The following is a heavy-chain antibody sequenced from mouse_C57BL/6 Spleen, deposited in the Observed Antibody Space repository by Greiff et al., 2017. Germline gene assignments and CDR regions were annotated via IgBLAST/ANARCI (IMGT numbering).Heavy chain of an antibody. CDR3: ARDADYGSFDY. CDR2: ISDGGSYT. J-gene: IGHJ2*01. Sequence: EVKLMESGGGLVKPGGSLKLSCAASGFTFSSYAMSWVRQTPEKRLEWVATISDGGSYTYYPDNVKGRFTISRDNAKNNLYLQMRHLKSEDTAMYYCARDADYGSFDYWGQGTTLTDAS. D-gene: IGHD1-1*01. CDR1: GFTFSSYA. V-gene: IGHV5-4*01.